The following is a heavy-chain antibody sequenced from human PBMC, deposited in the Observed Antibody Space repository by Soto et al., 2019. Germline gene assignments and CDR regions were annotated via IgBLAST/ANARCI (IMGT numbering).Heavy chain of an antibody. CDR1: GFTFSSYG. D-gene: IGHD3-16*01. CDR2: ISYDGSNK. V-gene: IGHV3-30*18. Sequence: VQLVESGGGLVQPGGSLRLSCAASGFTFSSYGMHWVRQAPGKGLEWVAVISYDGSNKYYADSVKGRFIISRDNSKNTLYLQMNSLRAEDTAVYYCAKGRQTFPSLRGNAFDSWGQGTMVTVSS. CDR3: AKGRQTFPSLRGNAFDS. J-gene: IGHJ3*02.